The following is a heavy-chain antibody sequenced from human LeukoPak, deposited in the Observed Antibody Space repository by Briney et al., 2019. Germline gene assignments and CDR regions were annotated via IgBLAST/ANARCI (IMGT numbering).Heavy chain of an antibody. V-gene: IGHV6-1*01. Sequence: SQTLSLTCAISGDSVSSNSAAWNWIRQSPSRGLEWLGRTYYRSKWYNDYAVSVKSRITINPDTSKNQFSLQLNSVTPEDTAVYYCARDFLYCSGGSCYSEWFDPWGQGTLVTVSS. CDR2: TYYRSKWYN. CDR3: ARDFLYCSGGSCYSEWFDP. J-gene: IGHJ5*02. CDR1: GDSVSSNSAA. D-gene: IGHD2-15*01.